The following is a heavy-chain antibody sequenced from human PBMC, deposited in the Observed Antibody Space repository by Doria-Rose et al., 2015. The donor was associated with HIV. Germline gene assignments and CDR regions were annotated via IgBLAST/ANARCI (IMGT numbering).Heavy chain of an antibody. Sequence: QVQLQESGPGLVKPSETLSLTCSVSGASVSSRGYYWNWIRQVPGKGLESLGYTYYTGTSDYSPSRKSRLNMAVDTSKNQFSLKLSFVTVADTAVYYCARMGSYRGLHYWVHGAPVDVSA. D-gene: IGHD3-3*01. V-gene: IGHV4-31*03. CDR2: TYYTGTS. CDR3: ARMGSYRGLHY. J-gene: IGHJ4*01. CDR1: GASVSSRGYY.